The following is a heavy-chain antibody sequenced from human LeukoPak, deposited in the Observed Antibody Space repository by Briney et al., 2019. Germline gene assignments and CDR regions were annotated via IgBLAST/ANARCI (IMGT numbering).Heavy chain of an antibody. V-gene: IGHV4-34*01. D-gene: IGHD3-22*01. J-gene: IGHJ4*02. CDR2: INHSGST. Sequence: SETLSLTCAVYGGSFSGYYWSWIRQPPGKGLEWIGEINHSGSTNYNPSLKSRVTISVDTSKNQFSLKLSSVTAADTAVYYCARDRRGAVVVNPPDYWGQGTLVTVSS. CDR1: GGSFSGYY. CDR3: ARDRRGAVVVNPPDY.